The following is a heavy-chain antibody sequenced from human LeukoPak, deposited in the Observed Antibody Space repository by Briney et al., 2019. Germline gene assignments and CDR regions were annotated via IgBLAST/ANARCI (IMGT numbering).Heavy chain of an antibody. D-gene: IGHD1-26*01. Sequence: SETLSLTCTVSGSSISSSSYYWGWIRQPPGKGLEWIGSIYYSGSTYYNPSLKGRVTISVDTSKNQFSLKLSSVTAADTAVYYCARRRIVGAVDYWGQGTLVTVSS. CDR3: ARRRIVGAVDY. CDR1: GSSISSSSYY. J-gene: IGHJ4*02. CDR2: IYYSGST. V-gene: IGHV4-39*07.